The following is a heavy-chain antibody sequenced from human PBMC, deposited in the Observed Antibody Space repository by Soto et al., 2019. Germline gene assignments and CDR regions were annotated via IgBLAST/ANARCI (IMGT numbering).Heavy chain of an antibody. Sequence: EVQLLESGGGLVQPGGSLRLSCAASGFTFSSYAMSWVRQAPGKGLEWVSAISGSGGSTYYADSVKGRFTISRDNSKNPLYLQMNSLRAEDTAVYYCAKSDTPARSGFGFDYWGQGTLVTVSS. CDR3: AKSDTPARSGFGFDY. D-gene: IGHD5-18*01. CDR2: ISGSGGST. CDR1: GFTFSSYA. V-gene: IGHV3-23*01. J-gene: IGHJ4*02.